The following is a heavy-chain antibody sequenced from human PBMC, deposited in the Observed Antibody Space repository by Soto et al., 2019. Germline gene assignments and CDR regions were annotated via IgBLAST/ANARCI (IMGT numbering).Heavy chain of an antibody. CDR2: INPSGGST. Sequence: GASVKLSCKASGYTFTSYYMHWVRQAPRQGLEWMGIINPSGGSTSYAQKFQGRVTMTRDTSTSTVYMELSSLRSEDTAVYYCARGRRVTMIVVVTPPGYWGQGTLVTVSS. V-gene: IGHV1-46*01. J-gene: IGHJ4*02. CDR3: ARGRRVTMIVVVTPPGY. D-gene: IGHD3-22*01. CDR1: GYTFTSYY.